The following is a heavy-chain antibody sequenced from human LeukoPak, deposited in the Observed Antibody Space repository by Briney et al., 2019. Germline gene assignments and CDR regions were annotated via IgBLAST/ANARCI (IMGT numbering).Heavy chain of an antibody. CDR1: GFTFSTYA. D-gene: IGHD6-19*01. CDR2: ISFDGSNK. CDR3: ARDQWRLFDY. V-gene: IGHV3-30*03. J-gene: IGHJ4*02. Sequence: GRSLRLSCAASGFTFSTYAMHWVRQAPGKGLQWMALISFDGSNKYYADSVKGRFTISRDNSKNTLYLQMNSLRAEDTAVYYCARDQWRLFDYWGQGTLVTVSS.